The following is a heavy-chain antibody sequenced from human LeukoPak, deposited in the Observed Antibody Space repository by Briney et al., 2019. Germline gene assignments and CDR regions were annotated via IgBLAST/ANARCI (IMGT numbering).Heavy chain of an antibody. D-gene: IGHD3-10*01. CDR3: ARSYRSGYMDV. V-gene: IGHV4-61*02. CDR1: GGSISSGSYY. J-gene: IGHJ6*03. Sequence: SDTLSLTCTVSGGSISSGSYYWSWIRQPAGKGLEWIGRIYTSGSTNCNPSLKSRVTISVDTSKNQFSLKLSSVTAADTAVYYCARSYRSGYMDVWGKGTTVTISS. CDR2: IYTSGST.